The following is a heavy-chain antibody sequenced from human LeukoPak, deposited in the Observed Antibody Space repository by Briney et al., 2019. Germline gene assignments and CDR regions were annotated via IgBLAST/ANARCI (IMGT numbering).Heavy chain of an antibody. J-gene: IGHJ4*02. D-gene: IGHD6-6*01. CDR3: ARESIAARYFDY. V-gene: IGHV4-34*01. CDR2: IYHSGST. CDR1: GGSFSGYY. Sequence: SETLSLTCAVYGGSFSGYYWSWIRQPPGKGLEWIGYIYHSGSTYYNPSLKSRVTISVDRSKNQFSLKLSSVTAADTAVYYCARESIAARYFDYWGQGTLVTVSS.